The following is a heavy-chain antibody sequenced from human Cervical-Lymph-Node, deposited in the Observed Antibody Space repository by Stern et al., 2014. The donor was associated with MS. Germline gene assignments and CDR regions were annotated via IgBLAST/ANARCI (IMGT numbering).Heavy chain of an antibody. Sequence: QVQLQESGPGLVKPSGTLSLTCAVSGDSISSTKWWTWVRQPPGKGLEWIGHIYHSGTTNYNPSLKSRVTILVDKSKNQFSLKLSSGTAADTAVYYCASSIFGLLNWFDPWGQGTLVTVSS. J-gene: IGHJ5*02. CDR3: ASSIFGLLNWFDP. CDR1: GDSISSTKW. V-gene: IGHV4-4*02. CDR2: IYHSGTT. D-gene: IGHD3/OR15-3a*01.